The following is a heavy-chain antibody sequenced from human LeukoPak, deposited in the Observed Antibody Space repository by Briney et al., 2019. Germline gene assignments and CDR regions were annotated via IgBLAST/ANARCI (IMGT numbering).Heavy chain of an antibody. CDR2: IDHSGST. V-gene: IGHV4-34*01. CDR3: ANLGYCSGGSCTDAFDI. Sequence: SETLSLTCAVYGGSFSGYYWSWIRQPPGKGLERIGEIDHSGSTNYNPSLKSRVTISVDTSKNQFSLKLSSVTAADTAVYYCANLGYCSGGSCTDAFDIWGQGTMVTVSS. D-gene: IGHD2-15*01. CDR1: GGSFSGYY. J-gene: IGHJ3*02.